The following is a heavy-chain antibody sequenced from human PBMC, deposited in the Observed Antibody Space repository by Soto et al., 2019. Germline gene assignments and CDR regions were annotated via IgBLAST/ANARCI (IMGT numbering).Heavy chain of an antibody. D-gene: IGHD2-8*01. J-gene: IGHJ5*01. CDR3: ARTDVTAAPATNGWFDS. V-gene: IGHV4-34*01. CDR1: GHG. CDR2: VNHGGSS. Sequence: GHGWGWIRQEPGQGLEWIGEVNHGGSSNYNPSLKSRVTISVDTSKNQFSLKLSSVTAADTAVYYCARTDVTAAPATNGWFDSWCHGLLVTV.